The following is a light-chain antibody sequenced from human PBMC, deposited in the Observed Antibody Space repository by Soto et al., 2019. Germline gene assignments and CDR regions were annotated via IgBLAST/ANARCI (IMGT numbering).Light chain of an antibody. CDR1: SGNLASNY. V-gene: IGLV6-57*04. Sequence: NFMLTQPHSVSESPGKTVTISCTRSSGNLASNYVQWYQQRPGSAPSTVIYEYYERPSGFPDRFSGAIDSSSNSASLTISGLKTEDEAYDYCQSYDNYNVVFGGGTKLTVL. CDR3: QSYDNYNVV. J-gene: IGLJ2*01. CDR2: EYY.